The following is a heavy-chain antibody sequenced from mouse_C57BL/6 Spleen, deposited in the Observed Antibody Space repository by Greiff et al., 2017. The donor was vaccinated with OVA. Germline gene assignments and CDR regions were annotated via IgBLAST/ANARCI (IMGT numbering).Heavy chain of an antibody. CDR2: INPNNGGT. Sequence: VQLQQSGPELVKPGASVKISCKASGYTFTDYYMNWVKQSHGKSLEWIGDINPNNGGTSYNQKFKGKATLTVDKSSSTAYMELRSLTSEDSAVYYCARDMGKDSYAMDDWGQGTSVTVSS. V-gene: IGHV1-26*01. CDR1: GYTFTDYY. CDR3: ARDMGKDSYAMDD. J-gene: IGHJ4*01. D-gene: IGHD1-1*02.